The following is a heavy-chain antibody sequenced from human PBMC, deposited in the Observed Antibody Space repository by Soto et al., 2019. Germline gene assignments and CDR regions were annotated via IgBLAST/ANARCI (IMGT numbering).Heavy chain of an antibody. D-gene: IGHD3-22*01. J-gene: IGHJ4*02. Sequence: LRLSCAASGFTFSSYAMSWVRQAPGKGLEWVSAISGSGGSTYYADSVKGRFTISRDNSKNTLYLQMNSLRAEDTAVYYCAKDSYDSSGYPDYWGQGTLVTVSS. CDR2: ISGSGGST. CDR3: AKDSYDSSGYPDY. V-gene: IGHV3-23*01. CDR1: GFTFSSYA.